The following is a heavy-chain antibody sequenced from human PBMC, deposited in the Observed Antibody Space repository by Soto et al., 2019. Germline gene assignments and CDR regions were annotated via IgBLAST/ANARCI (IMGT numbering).Heavy chain of an antibody. V-gene: IGHV4-34*01. CDR1: GGSFSGYY. CDR3: AREGAIVVVPAAGGWFDP. J-gene: IGHJ5*02. CDR2: INHSGST. Sequence: SETLSLTCAVYGGSFSGYYWSWIRQPPGKGLEWIGEINHSGSTNYNPSLKSRVTISVDTSKNQFSLKLSSVTAADTAVYYCAREGAIVVVPAAGGWFDPWGQGALVTVSS. D-gene: IGHD2-2*01.